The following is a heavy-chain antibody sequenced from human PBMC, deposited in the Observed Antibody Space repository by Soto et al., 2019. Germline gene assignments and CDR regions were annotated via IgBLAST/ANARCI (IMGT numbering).Heavy chain of an antibody. CDR3: ARGVAGPLHWFDP. Sequence: QVQLVQSGAEVKKPGASVKVSCKASGYTFTSYAMHWVRQAPGQRLEWMGWINAGNGNTKYSPKFQGRVTLTRDTPASTAYRELSSLRSEDPAVYYCARGVAGPLHWFDPWGQGTLVTVSP. J-gene: IGHJ5*02. CDR1: GYTFTSYA. CDR2: INAGNGNT. D-gene: IGHD6-19*01. V-gene: IGHV1-3*01.